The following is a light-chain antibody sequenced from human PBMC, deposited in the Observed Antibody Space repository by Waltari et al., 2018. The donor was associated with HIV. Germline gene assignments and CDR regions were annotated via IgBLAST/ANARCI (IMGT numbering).Light chain of an antibody. J-gene: IGLJ3*02. CDR3: QSYDSSLSGPWV. CDR2: GNS. V-gene: IGLV1-40*01. CDR1: SSNIGAGSD. Sequence: QSVLTQPPSVSGAPGQRVTLPCPGSSSNIGAGSDVHWYQQLPGTAPKPLIYGNSNRPSGVPDRFSGSKSGTSASLAITGLQAEDEADYYCQSYDSSLSGPWVFGGGTKLTVL.